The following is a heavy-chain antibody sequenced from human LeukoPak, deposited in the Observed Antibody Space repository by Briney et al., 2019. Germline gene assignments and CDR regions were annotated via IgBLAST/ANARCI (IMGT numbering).Heavy chain of an antibody. J-gene: IGHJ4*02. CDR3: AQDDGPYDKSGYLM. Sequence: GGTLRLSCAASGLTFSSYGMSWVRQAPGKGLEWVSAISGSGGSTYNADSVKGRFTISRDNFKKTLYLQMSSLRAEDTAIYYCAQDDGPYDKSGYLMWGQGALVTVSS. D-gene: IGHD3-22*01. CDR1: GLTFSSYG. CDR2: ISGSGGST. V-gene: IGHV3-23*01.